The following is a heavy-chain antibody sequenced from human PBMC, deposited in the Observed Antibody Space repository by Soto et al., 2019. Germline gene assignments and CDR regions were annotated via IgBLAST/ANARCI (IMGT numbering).Heavy chain of an antibody. CDR3: ARTARLGWCGYYFAY. J-gene: IGHJ4*02. CDR1: GGSISSYY. CDR2: IYTSGST. Sequence: QVQLQESGPGLVTPSETLALTCTVAGGSISSYYWSWIRQPAGKGLEWIGRIYTSGSTNYNHSLESRVTMSVDTSKNQFSLKLSAVTAADTAVYYCARTARLGWCGYYFAYWGQGTLITVSS. V-gene: IGHV4-4*07. D-gene: IGHD2-21*01.